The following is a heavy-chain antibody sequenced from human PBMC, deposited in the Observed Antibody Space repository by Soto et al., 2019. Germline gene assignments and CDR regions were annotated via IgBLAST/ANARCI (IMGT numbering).Heavy chain of an antibody. CDR1: GYTFSSYW. CDR3: ASVGCSGGNCYPSDALQA. CDR2: IYPGDSDA. V-gene: IGHV5-51*01. J-gene: IGHJ5*02. Sequence: WESLKISCKGSGYTFSSYWIGWVRQVRGKGLEWMGIIYPGDSDARYSPSFQGQVTISADKSLTTAYMQWNSLRASDSGIYYCASVGCSGGNCYPSDALQAWGQGPQVTVPP. D-gene: IGHD2-15*01.